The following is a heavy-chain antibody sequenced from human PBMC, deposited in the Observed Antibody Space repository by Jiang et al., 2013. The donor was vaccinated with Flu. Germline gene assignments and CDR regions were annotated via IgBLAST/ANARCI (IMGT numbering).Heavy chain of an antibody. CDR2: IKIRTGET. CDR3: ARDPDTPMPIDF. V-gene: IGHV1-2*02. J-gene: IGHJ4*02. D-gene: IGHD5-18*01. Sequence: QLVESGAEVKKPGAPVKVSCVASGYTFTDYFIHWVRQAPGQGLEWMGWIKIRTGETNYGQRFQDRVTLTRDTSINTAYMELSGLRSADTAVYYCARDPDTPMPIDFWGQGTLVTV. CDR1: GYTFTDYF.